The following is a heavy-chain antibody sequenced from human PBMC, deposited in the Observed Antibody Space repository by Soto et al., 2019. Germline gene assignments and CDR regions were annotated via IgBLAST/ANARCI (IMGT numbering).Heavy chain of an antibody. Sequence: GESLKISCKGSGYSFTSYWISWVRQMPGKGLEWMGRIDPSDSYTNYSPSFQGHVTISADKSISTAYLQWSSLKASDAAMYYCARDHIVVVPAAIRAYYYYGMDVWGQGTTVTVSS. CDR1: GYSFTSYW. D-gene: IGHD2-2*02. CDR3: ARDHIVVVPAAIRAYYYYGMDV. CDR2: IDPSDSYT. V-gene: IGHV5-10-1*01. J-gene: IGHJ6*02.